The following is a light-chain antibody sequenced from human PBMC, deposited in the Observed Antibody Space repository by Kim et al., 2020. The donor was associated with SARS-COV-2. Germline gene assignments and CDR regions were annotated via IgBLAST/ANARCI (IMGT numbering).Light chain of an antibody. V-gene: IGKV3-20*01. CDR3: QQYGSSPPST. CDR1: QSVSSSY. Sequence: PGGRATLSCRASQSVSSSYLAWYQQKPGQAPRLLIYGASSRATGIPDRFSGSGSGTDFTLTISRLEPEDFAVYYCQQYGSSPPSTFGQGTRLEIK. J-gene: IGKJ5*01. CDR2: GAS.